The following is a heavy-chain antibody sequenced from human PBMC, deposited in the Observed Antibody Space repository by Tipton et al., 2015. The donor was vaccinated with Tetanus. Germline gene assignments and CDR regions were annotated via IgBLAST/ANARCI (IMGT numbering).Heavy chain of an antibody. J-gene: IGHJ5*02. CDR3: ARDRGDTGTVNWFDP. CDR1: GGSVTSGDYQ. Sequence: LRLSCTVSGGSVTSGDYQWNWIQQPPGKGLEWIGRTYIRGTTTYNPSLKSRVTISVDTSENQMSLRLTSVTAADTAVYYCARDRGDTGTVNWFDPWGQGTLVTVSS. V-gene: IGHV4-61*02. CDR2: TYIRGTT. D-gene: IGHD1-1*01.